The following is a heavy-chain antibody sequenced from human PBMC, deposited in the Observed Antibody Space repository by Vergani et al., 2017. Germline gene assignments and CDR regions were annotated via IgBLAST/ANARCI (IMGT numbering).Heavy chain of an antibody. D-gene: IGHD3-22*01. CDR1: GYTFTSYY. V-gene: IGHV1-46*01. J-gene: IGHJ4*02. CDR3: ARAQRITMIVVVESSGYYFDY. CDR2: INPSGGST. Sequence: QVQLVQSGAEVKKPGASVKVSCKASGYTFTSYYMHWVRQAPGQGLEWMGIINPSGGSTSYAQKFQGRVTMTRDTSPSTVYMELSSLRSEDTAVYYCARAQRITMIVVVESSGYYFDYWGQGTLVTVSS.